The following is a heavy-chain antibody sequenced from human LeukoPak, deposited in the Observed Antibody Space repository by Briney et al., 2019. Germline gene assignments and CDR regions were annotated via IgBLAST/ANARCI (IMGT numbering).Heavy chain of an antibody. CDR3: AKDIRATANHPSFDY. CDR1: GFTFDDYA. CDR2: FSWNSGSI. V-gene: IGHV3-9*01. J-gene: IGHJ4*02. D-gene: IGHD5-18*01. Sequence: GGSLRLSCAASGFTFDDYAMHWVRQAPGKGLEWVSGFSWNSGSIGYADSVKGRFTISRDNAKNSLYLQMNSLRAEDTALYYCAKDIRATANHPSFDYWGQGTLVTVSS.